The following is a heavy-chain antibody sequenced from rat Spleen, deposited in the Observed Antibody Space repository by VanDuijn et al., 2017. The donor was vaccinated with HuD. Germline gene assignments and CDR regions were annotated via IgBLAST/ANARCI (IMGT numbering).Heavy chain of an antibody. Sequence: EVQLEESGGGFVQPGRSLKLSCEASGFTFSDYAMAWVRQAPERGLEWVATIIYDGSRTYYRDSVKGRFTISRDNAQNTLYLQMNSLRSEDTATYYCARRHYGYTDYFDYWGQGVMVTVSS. J-gene: IGHJ2*01. CDR2: IIYDGSRT. CDR3: ARRHYGYTDYFDY. CDR1: GFTFSDYA. D-gene: IGHD1-9*01. V-gene: IGHV5-17*01.